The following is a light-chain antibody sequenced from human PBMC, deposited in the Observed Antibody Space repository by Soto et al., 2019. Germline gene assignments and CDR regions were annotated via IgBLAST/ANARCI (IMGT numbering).Light chain of an antibody. V-gene: IGKV1-39*01. CDR1: QSISTY. CDR3: QHSYSSPTWT. Sequence: DIQMTQSPSSLSSSLGDRVTISCRASQSISTYLNWYQQKPGTAPKLLISRASSVKSGVPPRFSGSGSGRDFTLTISSLRPEDIATYFCQHSYSSPTWTFGQGTKVDIK. J-gene: IGKJ1*01. CDR2: RAS.